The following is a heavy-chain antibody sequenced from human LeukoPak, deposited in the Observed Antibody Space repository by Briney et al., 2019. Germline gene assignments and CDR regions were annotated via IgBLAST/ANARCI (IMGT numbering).Heavy chain of an antibody. J-gene: IGHJ4*02. CDR1: GFTFSSFG. CDR2: ISYDGSNK. D-gene: IGHD6-19*01. V-gene: IGHV3-30*18. CDR3: AKRQWRD. Sequence: PGGSLRLSCAASGFTFSSFGIHWVRQAPGKGLEWVAVISYDGSNKYYADSVKGRFTISRDNSKNTLYLQMNSLRAEDTAVYYCAKRQWRDWGQGTLDTVSS.